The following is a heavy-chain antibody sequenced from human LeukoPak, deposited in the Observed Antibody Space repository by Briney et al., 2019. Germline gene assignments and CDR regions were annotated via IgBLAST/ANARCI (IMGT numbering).Heavy chain of an antibody. CDR1: GGSFSGYY. V-gene: IGHV4-34*01. Sequence: SETLSLTCAVYGGSFSGYYWSWIRQPPGKGLEWIGEINHSGSTTYNPSLKSRATISIDTSKNQFSLELSSVTAADTAVFYCARGPPLMVRGVPREAPNYYYYMDVWGKGTTVTISS. CDR3: ARGPPLMVRGVPREAPNYYYYMDV. CDR2: INHSGST. D-gene: IGHD3-10*01. J-gene: IGHJ6*03.